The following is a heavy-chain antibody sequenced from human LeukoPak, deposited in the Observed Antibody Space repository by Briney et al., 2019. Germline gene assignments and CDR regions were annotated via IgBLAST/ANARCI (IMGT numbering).Heavy chain of an antibody. J-gene: IGHJ4*02. D-gene: IGHD3-3*01. CDR2: IKSKTDGGTT. V-gene: IGHV3-15*01. Sequence: PGGSLRLSCAASGFTFSNAWMSWVRQAPGKGLEWVGRIKSKTDGGTTDYAAPVKGRFTISRDDSKNTLYLQMNSLKTEDTAVYYCTTDSLGSVRITIFQDLDYWGQGTLVTVSS. CDR1: GFTFSNAW. CDR3: TTDSLGSVRITIFQDLDY.